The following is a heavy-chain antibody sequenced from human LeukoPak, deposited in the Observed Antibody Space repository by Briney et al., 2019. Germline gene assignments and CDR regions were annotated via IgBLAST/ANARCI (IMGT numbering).Heavy chain of an antibody. V-gene: IGHV1-69*06. CDR1: GGTFSSYA. Sequence: GASVKVSCKASGGTFSSYAISWVRQAPGQGLEWMGAIMPVFGTANYAQKFQGRVTINADKSTSTAYMELSSLRSEDTAVYYCAKRGPYYSGSGSYTDYWGQGTLVTVSS. CDR3: AKRGPYYSGSGSYTDY. J-gene: IGHJ4*02. D-gene: IGHD3-10*01. CDR2: IMPVFGTA.